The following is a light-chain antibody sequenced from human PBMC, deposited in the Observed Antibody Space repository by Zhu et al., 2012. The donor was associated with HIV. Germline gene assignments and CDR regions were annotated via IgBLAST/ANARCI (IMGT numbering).Light chain of an antibody. CDR2: ATS. J-gene: IGKJ2*01. V-gene: IGKV1-39*01. CDR1: QSISQY. Sequence: DIQMTQSPSSLSVSVGDRVTITCRASQSISQYLHWYQQKSGKAPKLLIYATSSLQSGVPSRFSGSGFGTDFTLTISSLQPEDFATYYCLQSYTTPYTFGQGTNLEIK. CDR3: LQSYTTPYT.